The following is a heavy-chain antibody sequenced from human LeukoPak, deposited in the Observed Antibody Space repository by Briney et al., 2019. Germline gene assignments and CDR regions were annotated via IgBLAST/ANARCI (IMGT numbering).Heavy chain of an antibody. J-gene: IGHJ4*02. CDR1: GFTFSSYS. CDR3: ARDYYGDYALDY. V-gene: IGHV3-21*01. D-gene: IGHD4-17*01. Sequence: GGSLRLSCAASGFTFSSYSMNWVRQAPGKGLEWGSSISSSSSYIYYADSVKGRFTISRDNAKNSLYLQMNSLRAEDTAVYYCARDYYGDYALDYWGQGTLVTVSS. CDR2: ISSSSSYI.